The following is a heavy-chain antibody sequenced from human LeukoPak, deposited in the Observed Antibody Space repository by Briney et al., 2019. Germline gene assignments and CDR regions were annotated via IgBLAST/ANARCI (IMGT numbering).Heavy chain of an antibody. Sequence: SETLSLTCTVSGGSISSYYWSWIRQPAGKGLEWIGRIHTSGSTDYNPSLESRVTMSVDTSKNQFSLKLSPVTAADTAVYYCAREGSMTARPFVSIDYWGQGTLVTVSS. J-gene: IGHJ4*02. CDR2: IHTSGST. CDR3: AREGSMTARPFVSIDY. D-gene: IGHD6-6*01. CDR1: GGSISSYY. V-gene: IGHV4-4*07.